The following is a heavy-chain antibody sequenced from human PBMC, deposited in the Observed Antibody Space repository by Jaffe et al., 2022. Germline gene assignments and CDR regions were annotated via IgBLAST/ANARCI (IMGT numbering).Heavy chain of an antibody. V-gene: IGHV3-30*02. Sequence: QVQVVESGGGVVQPGGSLRLSCTASGFSFRNFGMHWVRQAPGKGLEWVAFTRYDGTNEYYSDSVKGRFSISRDNSKNTLYLQMNSLRLEDTAVYYCARDRQGYGSTWYYLDYWGQGTLVTVSS. D-gene: IGHD6-13*01. CDR3: ARDRQGYGSTWYYLDY. CDR1: GFSFRNFG. CDR2: TRYDGTNE. J-gene: IGHJ4*02.